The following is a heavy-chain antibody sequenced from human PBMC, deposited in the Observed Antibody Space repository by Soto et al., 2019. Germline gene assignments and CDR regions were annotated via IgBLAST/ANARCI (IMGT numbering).Heavy chain of an antibody. CDR3: AKDRPDYYDSSGSHFDY. V-gene: IGHV3-30*18. D-gene: IGHD3-22*01. CDR1: GFTFSSYG. Sequence: GGSLRLSCAASGFTFSSYGMHWVRQAPGKGLEWVAVISYDGSNKYYADSVKGRFTISRDNSKNTLYLQMNSLRAEDTAVYYXAKDRPDYYDSSGSHFDYWGQGTLVTVSS. CDR2: ISYDGSNK. J-gene: IGHJ4*02.